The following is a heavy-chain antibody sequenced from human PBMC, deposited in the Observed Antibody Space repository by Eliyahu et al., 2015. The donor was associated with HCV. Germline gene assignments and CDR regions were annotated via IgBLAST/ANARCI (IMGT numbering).Heavy chain of an antibody. D-gene: IGHD3-3*01. CDR3: ARDSHTIFGVVIPYFDY. J-gene: IGHJ4*02. CDR2: ISSTRSSM. Sequence: EVQLEESGGGLVKPGGSLRLSCAASGFSFSSYSMNWVRQAPGKGLEWVSSISSTRSSMYYADSVKGRFTISTDDAKETLYLQMNSLRAEDTAVYYCARDSHTIFGVVIPYFDYWGQGTLVTVSS. V-gene: IGHV3-21*01. CDR1: GFSFSSYS.